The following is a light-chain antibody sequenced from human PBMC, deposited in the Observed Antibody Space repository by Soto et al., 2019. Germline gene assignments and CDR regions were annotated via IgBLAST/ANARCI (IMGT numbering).Light chain of an antibody. CDR3: QQYGSALWT. CDR1: QSVSNNY. CDR2: AAS. V-gene: IGKV3-20*01. J-gene: IGKJ1*01. Sequence: EIVLTQSPGTLSLSPGEGATISCRASQSVSNNYLAWFQQRPGQAPRLLIYAASNRARGIPDRFGGSGSGTDFTLPVSRLEPEDFGVYYCQQYGSALWTFGQGTKVEI.